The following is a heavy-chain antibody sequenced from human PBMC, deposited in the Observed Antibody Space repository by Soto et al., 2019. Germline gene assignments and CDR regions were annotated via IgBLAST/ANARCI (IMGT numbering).Heavy chain of an antibody. V-gene: IGHV3-23*01. J-gene: IGHJ6*02. D-gene: IGHD4-4*01. Sequence: LRLSCAASGFAFSNYAMTWVRQPPGKGLEWVSAVSGLGYSTYYADSVKGRFTISRDNSNNTLHLQMNSLRAEATAVYYCAKHDDSNHGGYGLAVWGQGSTVTVSS. CDR2: VSGLGYST. CDR3: AKHDDSNHGGYGLAV. CDR1: GFAFSNYA.